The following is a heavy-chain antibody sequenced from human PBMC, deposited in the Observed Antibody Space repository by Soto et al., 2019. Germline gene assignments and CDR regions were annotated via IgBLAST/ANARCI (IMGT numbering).Heavy chain of an antibody. Sequence: GGSLRLSCAASGFTFSDYYMTWIRQAPGEGLEWVSYIVSSSSYTNYADSVKGRFTISRDNAKNSLYLEMNSLRAEDTAVYYCARLRARTWYMGGYLDYWGLGTLVTVSS. D-gene: IGHD6-13*01. V-gene: IGHV3-11*06. CDR2: IVSSSSYT. CDR1: GFTFSDYY. J-gene: IGHJ4*02. CDR3: ARLRARTWYMGGYLDY.